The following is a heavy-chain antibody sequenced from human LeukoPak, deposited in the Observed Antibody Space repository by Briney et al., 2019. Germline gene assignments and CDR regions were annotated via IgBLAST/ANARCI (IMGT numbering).Heavy chain of an antibody. V-gene: IGHV2-5*01. CDR2: VYWNDDK. D-gene: IGHD3-10*01. J-gene: IGHJ4*02. CDR1: GFSLSTSRVG. CDR3: ARTHYGYYPDY. Sequence: SGPTLVKPTQTLTLTCTFSGFSLSTSRVGVGWIRQPPGKALEWLALVYWNDDKRYSPSLMSRLTITKDTSKNQVILTMTNMGPADTATYYCARTHYGYYPDYWGQGTLVTVSS.